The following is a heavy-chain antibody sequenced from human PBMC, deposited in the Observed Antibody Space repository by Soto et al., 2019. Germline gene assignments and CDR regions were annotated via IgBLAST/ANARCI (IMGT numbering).Heavy chain of an antibody. D-gene: IGHD2-15*01. Sequence: GESLKISCQGSGYSFVSYWIAWVRQTPGKGLEWMGIIFPGDSDTRYSPSFEGQVTMSADKSISTVYLEWNSLKASDSAIYYRARFPHGVCSDGNCFSQYFLDFWGQGTLVTVSS. J-gene: IGHJ4*02. CDR1: GYSFVSYW. V-gene: IGHV5-51*01. CDR2: IFPGDSDT. CDR3: ARFPHGVCSDGNCFSQYFLDF.